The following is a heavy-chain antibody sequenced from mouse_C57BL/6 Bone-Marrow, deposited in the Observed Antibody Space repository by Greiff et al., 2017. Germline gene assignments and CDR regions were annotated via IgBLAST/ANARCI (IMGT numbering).Heavy chain of an antibody. J-gene: IGHJ4*01. D-gene: IGHD2-1*01. CDR3: ARSSYGNYGDYAMDY. CDR1: GYTFTDHT. CDR2: IYPRDGST. Sequence: QVQLQQSDAELVKPGASVKISCKVSGYTFTDHTIHWMNQRPEQGLEWIGYIYPRDGSTKYNEKFKGKATLTADKSSSTAYMQLNSLTSEDSAVYFCARSSYGNYGDYAMDYWGQGTSVTVSS. V-gene: IGHV1-78*01.